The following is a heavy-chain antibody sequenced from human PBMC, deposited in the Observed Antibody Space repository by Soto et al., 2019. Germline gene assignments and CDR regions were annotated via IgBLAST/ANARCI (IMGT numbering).Heavy chain of an antibody. CDR3: ARDRGYGGNSGGSKYYYYGMDV. V-gene: IGHV3-30-3*01. CDR2: ISYDGSNK. J-gene: IGHJ6*02. D-gene: IGHD4-17*01. CDR1: GFTFSSYA. Sequence: PGGSLRLSCAASGFTFSSYAMHWVRQAPGKGLEWVAVISYDGSNKYYADSVKGRFTISRDNSKNTLYLQMNSLRAEDTAVYYCARDRGYGGNSGGSKYYYYGMDVWGQGTTVTVSS.